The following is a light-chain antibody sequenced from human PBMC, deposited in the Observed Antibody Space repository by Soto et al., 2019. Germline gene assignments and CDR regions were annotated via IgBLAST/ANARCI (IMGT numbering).Light chain of an antibody. Sequence: DIQLTQSPSFLSASVGDRVTITCRASQGISSYLAWYQQKPGKAPKLLIYAASTLQSGVPSRFSGSGSGTEFNLTISSLQPEDFAAYSCQQLNSYPWTFGQGTKVEVK. CDR1: QGISSY. CDR3: QQLNSYPWT. CDR2: AAS. V-gene: IGKV1-9*01. J-gene: IGKJ1*01.